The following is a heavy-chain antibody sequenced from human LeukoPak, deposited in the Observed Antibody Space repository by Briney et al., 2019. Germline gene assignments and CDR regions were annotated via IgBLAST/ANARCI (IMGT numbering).Heavy chain of an antibody. CDR1: GYSFTGNY. V-gene: IGHV1-2*02. CDR3: ARVGYCSRGVCYNYDY. Sequence: ASVRVSCKASGYSFTGNYMHCVRQAPGQGFEWMGWINPNTGGTNYAQKFKGRVLMTRDTSISTAYLELSSLKSDDTAVYYCARVGYCSRGVCYNYDYWGQGAQVTVSS. D-gene: IGHD2-8*01. J-gene: IGHJ4*02. CDR2: INPNTGGT.